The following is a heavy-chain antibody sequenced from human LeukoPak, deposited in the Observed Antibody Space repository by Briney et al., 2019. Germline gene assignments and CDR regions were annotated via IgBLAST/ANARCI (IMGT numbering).Heavy chain of an antibody. D-gene: IGHD4/OR15-4a*01. V-gene: IGHV3-74*01. J-gene: IGHJ4*02. CDR3: AREKNRVVLTAPLQY. CDR1: GFTFSSYW. Sequence: GGSLRLSCAASGFTFSSYWMHWVRQAPGKGLVWVSRINSDGSSTSYADSVKGRFTISRDNAKDSLFLQMNSLRPEDTAVYYCAREKNRVVLTAPLQYWGQGTLVTVSS. CDR2: INSDGSST.